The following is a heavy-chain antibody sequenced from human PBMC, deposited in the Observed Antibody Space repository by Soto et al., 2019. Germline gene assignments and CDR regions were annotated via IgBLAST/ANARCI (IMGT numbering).Heavy chain of an antibody. CDR3: AIGRRKTSGRNKWFDP. CDR1: GVTFSTYA. V-gene: IGHV3-23*01. J-gene: IGHJ5*02. Sequence: PGGSLRLSCAASGVTFSTYAMAWVRQAPGKGLEWVSTISDTGGGTFYAGSVKGRFTISRDNSNNTLYLQMQRLRAEDTAIYFCAIGRRKTSGRNKWFDPWGRGTQVTVSS. D-gene: IGHD2-15*01. CDR2: ISDTGGGT.